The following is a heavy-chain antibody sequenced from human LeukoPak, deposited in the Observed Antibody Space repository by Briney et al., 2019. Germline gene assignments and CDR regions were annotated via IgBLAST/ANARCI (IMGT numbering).Heavy chain of an antibody. J-gene: IGHJ4*02. CDR3: AARYYYDTSGYPVGDY. CDR2: INSDGSST. CDR1: GFTFSSYW. D-gene: IGHD3-22*01. Sequence: PGGSLRLSCAASGFTFSSYWMHWVRHAPGKGLVWVSRINSDGSSTSYADSVKGRFTISRDNAKNTLYLQMNSLRAEDTAVYYCAARYYYDTSGYPVGDYWGQGTLVTVSS. V-gene: IGHV3-74*01.